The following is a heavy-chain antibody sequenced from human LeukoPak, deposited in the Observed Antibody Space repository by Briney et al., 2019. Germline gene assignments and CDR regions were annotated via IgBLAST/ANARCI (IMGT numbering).Heavy chain of an antibody. CDR1: GYTFIDYY. J-gene: IGHJ4*02. CDR3: ARIEPVVGATTVDY. CDR2: ISAYNGNT. D-gene: IGHD1-26*01. V-gene: IGHV1-18*04. Sequence: ASVKVSCKASGYTFIDYYMHWVRQAPGQGLEWMGWISAYNGNTNYAQKLQGRVTMTTDTSTSTAYMELRSLRSDDTAVYYCARIEPVVGATTVDYWGQGTLVTVSS.